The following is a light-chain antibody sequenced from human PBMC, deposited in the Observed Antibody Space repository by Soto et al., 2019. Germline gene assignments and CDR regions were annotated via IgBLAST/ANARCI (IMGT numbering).Light chain of an antibody. Sequence: QSVLTQPPSVSEAPGQRVTISGTGSGSNIGAGYEAHWYQQVPGTAPKLLIYENNNRPSGVPDRFSGSKSGTSASLAITGLQAEDEAEYYCQSYDSSLSGYVFGTGTKVTVL. J-gene: IGLJ1*01. CDR3: QSYDSSLSGYV. CDR1: GSNIGAGYE. V-gene: IGLV1-40*01. CDR2: ENN.